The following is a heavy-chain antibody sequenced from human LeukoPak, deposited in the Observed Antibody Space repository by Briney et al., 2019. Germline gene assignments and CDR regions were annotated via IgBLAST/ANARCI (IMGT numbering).Heavy chain of an antibody. CDR2: INSDGSST. D-gene: IGHD5-18*01. V-gene: IGHV3-74*01. J-gene: IGHJ4*02. CDR1: GFNFSSYW. Sequence: GGSLRLSCAASGFNFSSYWMHWVRQAPGKGLVWVSRINSDGSSTSYADSMKGRFTISRDNAKNTLYLQMNSLRVEDTAVYYCARGGVAMAYYWGQGTLVTVSS. CDR3: ARGGVAMAYY.